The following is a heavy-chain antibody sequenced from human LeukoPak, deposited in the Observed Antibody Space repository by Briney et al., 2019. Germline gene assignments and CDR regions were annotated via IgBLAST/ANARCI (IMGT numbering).Heavy chain of an antibody. J-gene: IGHJ4*02. D-gene: IGHD1-26*01. V-gene: IGHV3-21*01. Sequence: GGSLRLSCAASGFTFDDYAMHWVRQAPGKGLEWVSSISSSSSYIYYADSVKGRFTISRDNAKNSLYLQMNSLRAEDTAVYYCARDASKLVGATTFWGQGTLVTVSS. CDR3: ARDASKLVGATTF. CDR1: GFTFDDYA. CDR2: ISSSSSYI.